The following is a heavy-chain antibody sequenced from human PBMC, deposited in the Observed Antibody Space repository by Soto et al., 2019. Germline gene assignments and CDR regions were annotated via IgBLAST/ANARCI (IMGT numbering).Heavy chain of an antibody. CDR3: AKSRFLEGYYYYYMDV. V-gene: IGHV4-31*11. CDR2: IYYSGST. J-gene: IGHJ6*03. CDR1: GGFVTSGSYY. Sequence: SETLSLTCAVYGGFVTSGSYYWSWIRQPPGKGLEWIGYIYYSGSTYYNPSLKSRVTISVDTSKNQFSLKLSSVTAADTAVYYCAKSRFLEGYYYYYMDVWGKGTTVTVSS. D-gene: IGHD3-3*01.